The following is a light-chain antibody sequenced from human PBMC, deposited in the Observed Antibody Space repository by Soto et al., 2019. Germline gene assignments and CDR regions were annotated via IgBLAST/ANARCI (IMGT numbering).Light chain of an antibody. CDR2: EVN. V-gene: IGLV2-8*01. Sequence: QSALTQPPSASGSPGQSVAISCTGTSSDVGGYNYVSWYQQHPGKAPKLMIYEVNKRPSGVPDRFSGSKSGNTASLTVSGLQAEDEDDYYCSSYAGSSNVFGPGIKVT. CDR1: SSDVGGYNY. J-gene: IGLJ1*01. CDR3: SSYAGSSNV.